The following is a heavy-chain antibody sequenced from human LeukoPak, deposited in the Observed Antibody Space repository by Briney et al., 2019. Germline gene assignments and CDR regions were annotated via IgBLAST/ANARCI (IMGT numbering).Heavy chain of an antibody. V-gene: IGHV3-20*04. CDR2: INWSGDST. Sequence: PGGSLRLSCAASGFIFDNYDMNWVRQAPGKGLEWVSNINWSGDSTRYADSVKGRFTISRDNPKKSLYLQMNSLRADDTALYFCASPRGVAGAFASWGQGTMVTVSS. CDR1: GFIFDNYD. D-gene: IGHD6-19*01. J-gene: IGHJ3*02. CDR3: ASPRGVAGAFAS.